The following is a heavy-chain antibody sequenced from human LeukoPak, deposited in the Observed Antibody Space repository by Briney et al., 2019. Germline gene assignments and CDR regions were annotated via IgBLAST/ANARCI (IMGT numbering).Heavy chain of an antibody. J-gene: IGHJ4*02. V-gene: IGHV3-23*01. CDR3: ARSGSLMATMDY. Sequence: EGSLRLSCAASGFTFSSYAMSWVRQAPGKGLEWVSAISGSGGSTYYADSVKGRFTISRDNSKNTLYLQMNSLRAEDTAVYYCARSGSLMATMDYWGQGTLVTVSS. CDR1: GFTFSSYA. CDR2: ISGSGGST. D-gene: IGHD5-24*01.